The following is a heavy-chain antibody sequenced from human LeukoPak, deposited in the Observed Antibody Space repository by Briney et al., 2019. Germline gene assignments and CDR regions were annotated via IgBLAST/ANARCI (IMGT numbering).Heavy chain of an antibody. CDR1: GYTFTSYA. D-gene: IGHD1-26*01. CDR3: ARPYSGSYPQGLDYYYGMDV. J-gene: IGHJ6*02. CDR2: INTNTGNP. Sequence: GASVKVSCKASGYTFTSYAMNWVRQAPGQGLEWMGWINTNTGNPTYAQGFTGRFVFSLDTSVSTAYLQISSLKAEDTAVYYCARPYSGSYPQGLDYYYGMDVWGQGTTVTVSS. V-gene: IGHV7-4-1*02.